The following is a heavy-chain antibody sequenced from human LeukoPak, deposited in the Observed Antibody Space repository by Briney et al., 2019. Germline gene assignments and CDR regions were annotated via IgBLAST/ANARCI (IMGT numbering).Heavy chain of an antibody. CDR2: INHSGRT. Sequence: SETLSLTCAVYGGSFSGYYWSWSRRPPGKGVEGRGEINHSGRTNNNPSLKSRVTISVDTSQNQFSLKLSSVTAADTAVYYCARLVRGRVRYSSSWHDFYYYYYMDVWGKGTTVTNSS. J-gene: IGHJ6*03. CDR1: GGSFSGYY. D-gene: IGHD6-13*01. V-gene: IGHV4-34*01. CDR3: ARLVRGRVRYSSSWHDFYYYYYMDV.